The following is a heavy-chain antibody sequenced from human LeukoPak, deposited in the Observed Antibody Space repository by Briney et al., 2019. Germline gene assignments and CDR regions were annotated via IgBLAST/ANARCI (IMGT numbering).Heavy chain of an antibody. Sequence: SETLSLTCTVSGGSISSYYWSWIRQPPGKGLEWIGYIYYSGSTNYNPSLKSRVTISVDTSKNQFSLKLSSVTAADTAVYYCARLRVAARLDYWGQGTLVTVSS. D-gene: IGHD6-6*01. J-gene: IGHJ4*02. CDR1: GGSISSYY. CDR3: ARLRVAARLDY. V-gene: IGHV4-59*01. CDR2: IYYSGST.